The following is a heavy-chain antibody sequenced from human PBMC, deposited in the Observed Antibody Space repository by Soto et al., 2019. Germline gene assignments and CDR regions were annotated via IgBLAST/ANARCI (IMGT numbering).Heavy chain of an antibody. CDR1: GFSLSTSGVG. D-gene: IGHD2-15*01. CDR3: AHRRVYCSGGSCYSIWFDP. CDR2: IYWVDDK. V-gene: IGHV2-5*02. J-gene: IGHJ5*02. Sequence: QITLKESGPTLVKPTQTLTLTCTFSGFSLSTSGVGVGWIRQPPGKALAWLELIYWVDDKNYSPSLKIRLTISKDTSKNQVVRTMTNMDPVDTATYYCAHRRVYCSGGSCYSIWFDPWGHGTLVTVSS.